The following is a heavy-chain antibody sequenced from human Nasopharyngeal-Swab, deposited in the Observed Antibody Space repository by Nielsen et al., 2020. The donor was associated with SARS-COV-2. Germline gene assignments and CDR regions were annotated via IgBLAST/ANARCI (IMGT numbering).Heavy chain of an antibody. D-gene: IGHD4-17*01. CDR3: ATVYGDYAGVFNI. CDR2: INPNSGDT. J-gene: IGHJ3*02. V-gene: IGHV1-2*06. CDR1: GGTFSSYA. Sequence: ASVKVSCKASGGTFSSYAISWVRQSPGQGLEWMGRINPNSGDTNYAQKFQGRVTMTRDTSISTAYMDVSRLRSDDTAVYYCATVYGDYAGVFNIWGQGTMVTVSS.